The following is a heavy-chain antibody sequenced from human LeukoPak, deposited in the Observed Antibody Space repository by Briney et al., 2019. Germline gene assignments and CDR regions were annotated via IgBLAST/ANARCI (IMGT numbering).Heavy chain of an antibody. CDR1: GGTFSSYA. CDR3: ARDGTVRQWLVHYYFDY. V-gene: IGHV1-69*04. D-gene: IGHD6-19*01. J-gene: IGHJ4*02. Sequence: GASVKVSCKASGGTFSSYAISWVRQAPGQGLEWMGRIIPILGIANYAQKFQGRVTITADKSTSTAYMELSSLRSEDTAVYYCARDGTVRQWLVHYYFDYWGQGTLVTVSS. CDR2: IIPILGIA.